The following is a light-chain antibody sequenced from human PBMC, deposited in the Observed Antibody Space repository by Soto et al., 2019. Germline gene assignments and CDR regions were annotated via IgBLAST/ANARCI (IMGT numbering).Light chain of an antibody. Sequence: LTQPASVSGSPGQSITISCTGTSSDVGSYNLVSWYQQHPGKAPKLMIYEVSKRPSGVSNRFSGSKPGNTASLTISGLQAEDEADYYCCSYAGSSTFVVFGGGTKVTVL. J-gene: IGLJ2*01. CDR3: CSYAGSSTFVV. CDR2: EVS. V-gene: IGLV2-23*02. CDR1: SSDVGSYNL.